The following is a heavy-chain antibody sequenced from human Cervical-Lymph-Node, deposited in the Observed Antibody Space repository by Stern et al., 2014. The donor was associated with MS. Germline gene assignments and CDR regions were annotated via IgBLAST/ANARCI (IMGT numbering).Heavy chain of an antibody. CDR1: GYSFTTHW. CDR2: VYPGDSYT. D-gene: IGHD1-26*01. V-gene: IGHV5-51*01. Sequence: VQLMQSGAEVKKSGESLKISCKGSGYSFTTHWIAWVRQTPGKGLEWMGIVYPGDSYTTYSPSFQGQVTISADKSINTAYLHWSSLKALDTAMYYCARHPYSGDFSYGGGFDYWGQGTLVTVSS. J-gene: IGHJ4*02. CDR3: ARHPYSGDFSYGGGFDY.